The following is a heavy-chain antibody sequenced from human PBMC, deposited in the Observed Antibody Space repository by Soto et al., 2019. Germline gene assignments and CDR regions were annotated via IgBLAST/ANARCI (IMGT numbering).Heavy chain of an antibody. CDR2: IFSNYEK. CDR3: ARNRIAVAGTVPYGMDV. D-gene: IGHD6-19*01. V-gene: IGHV2-26*01. CDR1: GFSLSNARMG. J-gene: IGHJ6*02. Sequence: QVTLKESGPVLVKPTETLTLTCTVSGFSLSNARMGVSWIRQPPGKALEWLAHIFSNYEKSYSTSLKSRLTISKDTSKSQVVLTMTHMDPVDTATYYCARNRIAVAGTVPYGMDVWGQGTTVTVSS.